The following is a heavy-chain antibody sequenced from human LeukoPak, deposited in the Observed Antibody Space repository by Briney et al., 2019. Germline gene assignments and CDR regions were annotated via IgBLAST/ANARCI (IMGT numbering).Heavy chain of an antibody. CDR3: STGSGHAFAI. CDR1: GFTFSSYW. V-gene: IGHV3-74*01. CDR2: INSDGSST. J-gene: IGHJ3*02. D-gene: IGHD3-10*01. Sequence: GGSLRLSCAASGFTFSSYWMHWVRQVPGKGLVWVSRINSDGSSTSYADSVKGRFTISRDNAKNTLYVQMNSLRAEDTAVYYCSTGSGHAFAIWGRGTMVTVSS.